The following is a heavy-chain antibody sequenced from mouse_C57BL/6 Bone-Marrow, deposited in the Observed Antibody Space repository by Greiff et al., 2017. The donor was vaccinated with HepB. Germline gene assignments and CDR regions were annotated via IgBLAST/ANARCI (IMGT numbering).Heavy chain of an antibody. CDR3: ARPSLWDYDYDRYFDV. CDR2: ISSGSSTI. CDR1: GFTFSDYG. V-gene: IGHV5-17*01. Sequence: EVQRVESGGGLVKPGGSLKLSCAASGFTFSDYGMHWVRQAPEKGLEWVAYISSGSSTIYYAAKVKGRFTISRDNAKNTLFLQMTSLRSEDTAMYYCARPSLWDYDYDRYFDVWGTGTTVTVSS. D-gene: IGHD2-4*01. J-gene: IGHJ1*03.